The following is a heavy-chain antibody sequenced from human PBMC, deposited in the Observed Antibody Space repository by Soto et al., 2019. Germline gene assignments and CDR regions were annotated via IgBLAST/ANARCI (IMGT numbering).Heavy chain of an antibody. D-gene: IGHD3-3*01. Sequence: ASVKVSCKVSGYTLTELSMHWVRQAPGKGLEWMGGFDPEDGETIYAQKFQGRVTMTEDTSTDTAYMELSSLRSEDTAVYYCATLSANDFWSGYYEYWGQGTLVTVS. CDR3: ATLSANDFWSGYYEY. J-gene: IGHJ4*02. CDR2: FDPEDGET. CDR1: GYTLTELS. V-gene: IGHV1-24*01.